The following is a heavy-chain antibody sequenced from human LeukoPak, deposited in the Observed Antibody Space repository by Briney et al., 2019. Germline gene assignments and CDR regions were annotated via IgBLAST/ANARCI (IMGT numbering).Heavy chain of an antibody. Sequence: SETLSLTCTVSGGSISRYYGSWIRQPPGKGLEWIAYIYYSGSTNYNPSLKSRVTISVDTSKNQFSLKLSSVTAADTAVYYCARDYSHYYDSSGYHNAFDIWGQGTMVTVSS. V-gene: IGHV4-59*01. D-gene: IGHD3-22*01. CDR2: IYYSGST. CDR1: GGSISRYY. CDR3: ARDYSHYYDSSGYHNAFDI. J-gene: IGHJ3*02.